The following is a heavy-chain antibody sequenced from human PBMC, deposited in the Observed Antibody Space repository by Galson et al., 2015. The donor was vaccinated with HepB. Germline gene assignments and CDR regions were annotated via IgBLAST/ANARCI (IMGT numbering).Heavy chain of an antibody. CDR1: GGSFSGYY. J-gene: IGHJ6*03. CDR3: ARGSVVVRYYYYMDV. Sequence: SLTCAVYGGSFSGYYWSWIRQPPGKGLEWIGEINHSGSTNYNPSLKSRVTISVDTSKNQFSLKLSSVTAADTAVYYCARGSVVVRYYYYMDVWGKGTTVTVSS. V-gene: IGHV4-34*01. D-gene: IGHD2-21*01. CDR2: INHSGST.